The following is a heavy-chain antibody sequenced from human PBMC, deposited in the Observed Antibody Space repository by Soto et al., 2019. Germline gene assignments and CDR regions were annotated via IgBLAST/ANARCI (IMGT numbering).Heavy chain of an antibody. Sequence: QVQLQESGPGLVKPSETLSLTCAVSGDSISTYYCMWIRQPPGKGLESIGYLYYGRRANYNPSLKSRVTLSVDTSTNQCSLTLSSMTAADTAVYYCALRSMAVVPEYWGQGTLVTVSS. CDR3: ALRSMAVVPEY. CDR2: LYYGRRA. D-gene: IGHD3-22*01. V-gene: IGHV4-59*01. J-gene: IGHJ4*02. CDR1: GDSISTYY.